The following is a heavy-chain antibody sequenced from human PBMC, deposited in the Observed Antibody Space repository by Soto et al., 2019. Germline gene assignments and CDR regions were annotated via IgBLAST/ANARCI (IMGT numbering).Heavy chain of an antibody. CDR3: ARPFPAPRDYGSGSLPPTNY. V-gene: IGHV5-51*01. D-gene: IGHD3-10*01. CDR2: ICAGDSYT. CDR1: GYSFTSYW. Sequence: LGESLKISCKGSGYSFTSYWIGWVLQIPGKVRELMWIICAGDSYTIYSPSFQGQVTISAYKSISTAYLQWSSLKASDTAMYYCARPFPAPRDYGSGSLPPTNYWGQGALVTVSS. J-gene: IGHJ4*02.